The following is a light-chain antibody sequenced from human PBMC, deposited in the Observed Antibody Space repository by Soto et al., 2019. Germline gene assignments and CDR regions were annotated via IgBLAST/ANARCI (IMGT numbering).Light chain of an antibody. V-gene: IGKV2-30*01. Sequence: DVVMTQSPLSLPVTLGQPASISCRSSRSLVYSDGNAYLNWFHQRPGQSPRRLIYKASNRDSVGPDRFSGSGSGTDFTLHINGVEAEDVGVYYCMQGTHWPPTFGRGTRVEIE. CDR1: RSLVYSDGNAY. J-gene: IGKJ1*01. CDR3: MQGTHWPPT. CDR2: KAS.